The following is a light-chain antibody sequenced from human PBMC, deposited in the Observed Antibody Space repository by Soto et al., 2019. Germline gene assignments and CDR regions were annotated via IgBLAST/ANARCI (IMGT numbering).Light chain of an antibody. V-gene: IGKV1-5*03. J-gene: IGKJ3*01. CDR1: QTINTW. Sequence: DIQMTQSPSTLSASVGDRVTITCRASQTINTWLAWYQQKPGKAPKLLIYRASNLVSGVPSRFSVCGSGTEFTLTISTLQTNDFSIYYCQQYDTYSGTFGPGTKVDI. CDR3: QQYDTYSGT. CDR2: RAS.